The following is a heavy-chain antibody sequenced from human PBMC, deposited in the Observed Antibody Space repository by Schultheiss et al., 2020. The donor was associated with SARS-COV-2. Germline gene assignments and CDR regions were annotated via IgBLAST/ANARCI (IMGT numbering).Heavy chain of an antibody. Sequence: GGSLRLSCAASGFTFSSYAMSWVRQAPGKGLEWVSAISGSGGSTYYADSVKGRFTISRDNSKNTLYLQMNSLRAEDTAVYYCARDVYSIAVAGYNWFDPWGQGTLVTVSS. CDR3: ARDVYSIAVAGYNWFDP. CDR2: ISGSGGST. V-gene: IGHV3-23*01. D-gene: IGHD6-19*01. CDR1: GFTFSSYA. J-gene: IGHJ5*02.